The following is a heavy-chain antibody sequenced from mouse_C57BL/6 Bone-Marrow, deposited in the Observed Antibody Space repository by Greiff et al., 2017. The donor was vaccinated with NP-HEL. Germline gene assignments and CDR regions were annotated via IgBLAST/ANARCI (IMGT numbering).Heavy chain of an antibody. Sequence: EVQGVESGGGLVKPGGSLKLSCAASGFTFSDYGMHWVRQAPEKGLEWVAYISSGSGTTYYTDTVKGRFTITRDNAKSTLFLQMTRLRSEDTAMYYCATGSDYVYYAMDYWGQGTSVTVSS. CDR2: ISSGSGTT. D-gene: IGHD2-13*01. CDR3: ATGSDYVYYAMDY. CDR1: GFTFSDYG. J-gene: IGHJ4*01. V-gene: IGHV5-17*01.